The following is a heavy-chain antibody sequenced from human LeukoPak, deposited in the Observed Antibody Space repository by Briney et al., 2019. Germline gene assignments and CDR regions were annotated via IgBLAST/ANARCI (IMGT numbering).Heavy chain of an antibody. J-gene: IGHJ6*03. Sequence: ASVKVSCKASVYTFTGYYMHWVRQAPGQGLEWMGWINPNSGGTNYAQKFQGRVTMTRDTSISTAYMELSRLRSDDTAVYYCATPDRTTVTTNYYYYMDVWGKGTTVTVSS. V-gene: IGHV1-2*02. CDR3: ATPDRTTVTTNYYYYMDV. CDR2: INPNSGGT. CDR1: VYTFTGYY. D-gene: IGHD4-17*01.